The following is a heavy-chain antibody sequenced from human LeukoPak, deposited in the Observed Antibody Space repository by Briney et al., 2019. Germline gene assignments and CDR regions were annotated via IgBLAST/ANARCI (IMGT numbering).Heavy chain of an antibody. J-gene: IGHJ5*02. CDR3: ARDGSGYPGTVWFDP. D-gene: IGHD5-12*01. CDR2: INPNSGGT. CDR1: GYTFTGYY. V-gene: IGHV1-2*04. Sequence: ASVKVSCKASGYTFTGYYMHWVRQAPGQGLEWMGWINPNSGGTNYAQKFQGWVTMTRATSISTAYMELSRLRSDDTAVYYCARDGSGYPGTVWFDPWGQGTLVTVSS.